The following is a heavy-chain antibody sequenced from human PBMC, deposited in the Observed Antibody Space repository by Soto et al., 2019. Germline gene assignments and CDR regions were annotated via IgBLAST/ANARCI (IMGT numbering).Heavy chain of an antibody. CDR3: ASGDSSSFDY. CDR1: GYSFTRYW. J-gene: IGHJ4*02. V-gene: IGHV5-10-1*01. CDR2: IGPSDSYT. D-gene: IGHD6-6*01. Sequence: PGESLKISCRSSGYSFTRYWISWVRQMPGKGLEWMGRIGPSDSYTNYSPSFQGHVTISADKSISTAYLQWSSLKASDTAMYYCASGDSSSFDYWGQGTLVTVSS.